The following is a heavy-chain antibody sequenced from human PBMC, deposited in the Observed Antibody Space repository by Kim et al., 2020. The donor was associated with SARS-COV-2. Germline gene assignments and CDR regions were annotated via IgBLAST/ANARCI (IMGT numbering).Heavy chain of an antibody. D-gene: IGHD3-9*01. J-gene: IGHJ6*01. V-gene: IGHV3-11*04. CDR1: GFTFSDYS. Sequence: GGSLRLSCAASGFTFSDYSMRWIRQASGKGLEWVAYISSSGSAIYSADCVKGRCTISMDNAKYSQSLQMHRLSPKTTDAYDCARNRAPRLRYFDWDDYY. CDR3: ARNRAPRLRYFDWDDYY. CDR2: ISSSGSAI.